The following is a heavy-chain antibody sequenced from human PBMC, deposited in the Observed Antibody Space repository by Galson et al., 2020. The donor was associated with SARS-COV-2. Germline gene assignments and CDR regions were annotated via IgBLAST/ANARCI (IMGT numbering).Heavy chain of an antibody. D-gene: IGHD5-18*01. J-gene: IGHJ4*02. CDR1: GASISDYY. CDR2: IFYSLSS. Sequence: SETLSLTCTVSGASISDYYWSWIRQPPGKGLEWIGNIFYSLSSDYNPSLRSRVTMSLDTPKNQISLKLTSVTTADTAVYYCARVDTRIELIDYWGQGALVTVSS. V-gene: IGHV4-59*01. CDR3: ARVDTRIELIDY.